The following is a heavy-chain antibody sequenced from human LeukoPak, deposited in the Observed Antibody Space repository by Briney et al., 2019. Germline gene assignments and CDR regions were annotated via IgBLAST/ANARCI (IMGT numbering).Heavy chain of an antibody. D-gene: IGHD7-27*01. J-gene: IGHJ6*04. V-gene: IGHV5-10-1*01. CDR1: GYRFTSYW. Sequence: WESPRISWNGSGYRFTSYWINLVRQMPGKGPEGMGRIDPSDSYTNYSPSCQGHVTISADKSISTAYLQWSSLKASDTAMYYCARFLGPSYGMDVWGKGTTVTVSS. CDR3: ARFLGPSYGMDV. CDR2: IDPSDSYT.